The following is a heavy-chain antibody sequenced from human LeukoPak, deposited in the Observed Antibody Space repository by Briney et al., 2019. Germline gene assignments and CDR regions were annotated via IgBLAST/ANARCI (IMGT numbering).Heavy chain of an antibody. CDR2: INSDGSST. D-gene: IGHD5-18*01. V-gene: IGHV3-74*01. Sequence: GGSLRLSCAASGFTFSSYWMHWVRQAPGKGLVWVSRINSDGSSTSYADSVKGRFTTSRDNAKNTLYLQMNSLRAEDTAVYYCARSLRRGYSYGYYFDYWGQGTLVTVSS. J-gene: IGHJ4*02. CDR3: ARSLRRGYSYGYYFDY. CDR1: GFTFSSYW.